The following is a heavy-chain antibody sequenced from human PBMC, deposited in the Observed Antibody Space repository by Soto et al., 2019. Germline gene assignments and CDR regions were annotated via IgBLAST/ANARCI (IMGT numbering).Heavy chain of an antibody. CDR2: IKPDGSEK. D-gene: IGHD5-12*01. Sequence: EVQLVKSGGGLVQPGGSLRLSCVASGFTFTNRWMSWVRQAPGKGLEWVANIKPDGSEKYYVDSVEGRFTVSRDNAENSLYLQMNSLRAEDTAVYYCAREWRWGQGTLVTVSS. V-gene: IGHV3-7*01. CDR3: AREWR. CDR1: GFTFTNRW. J-gene: IGHJ4*02.